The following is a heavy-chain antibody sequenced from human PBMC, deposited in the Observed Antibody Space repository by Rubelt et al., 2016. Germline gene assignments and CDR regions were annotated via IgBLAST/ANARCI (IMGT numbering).Heavy chain of an antibody. Sequence: QLQLQESGPGLVKPSETLSLTCTVSGGSISSTTSYWGWIRQPPGKGLEWIGYIYYSGSTYYNPSLKSRVTISVDTSKNQFSLKLSSVTAVDTAVYYCAREMFDPWGQGTLVTVSS. CDR2: IYYSGST. V-gene: IGHV4-39*07. CDR3: AREMFDP. J-gene: IGHJ5*02. CDR1: GGSISSTTSY.